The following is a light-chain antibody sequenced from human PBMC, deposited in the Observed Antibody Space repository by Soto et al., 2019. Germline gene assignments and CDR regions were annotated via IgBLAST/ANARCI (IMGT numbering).Light chain of an antibody. Sequence: DIPMTQSPSSLSASVGDRVTITCRASQNVTNYLNWYQQKPGKAPILLIYSASTLQSGVPSRFSGSGSGTDFTLTISTLQPEDFATYFCQQSYDTRMYTFGQGTKLEI. V-gene: IGKV1-39*01. CDR1: QNVTNY. CDR3: QQSYDTRMYT. CDR2: SAS. J-gene: IGKJ2*01.